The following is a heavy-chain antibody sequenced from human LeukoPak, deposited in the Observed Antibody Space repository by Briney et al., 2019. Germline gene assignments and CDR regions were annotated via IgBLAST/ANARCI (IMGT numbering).Heavy chain of an antibody. J-gene: IGHJ4*02. CDR2: VYYSGST. D-gene: IGHD3-22*01. CDR1: GGSISSSHYY. V-gene: IGHV4-39*07. Sequence: SETLSLTCSVSGGSISSSHYYWGWIRQPPGKGLQWIGSVYYSGSTYYSPSLKSRVTISVDTSKNQFSLKLSSVTAADTAVYYCAILPATDTYYYDRSGYYRPGVHWGQGTLVSVSS. CDR3: AILPATDTYYYDRSGYYRPGVH.